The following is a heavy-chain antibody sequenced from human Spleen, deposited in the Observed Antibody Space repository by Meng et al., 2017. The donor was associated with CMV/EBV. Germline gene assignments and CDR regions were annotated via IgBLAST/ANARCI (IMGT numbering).Heavy chain of an antibody. V-gene: IGHV3-21*04. Sequence: GESLKISCAASGFRFSSYGMTWVRQGPGKGLEWVSSISSSSSDTEYADSVKGRFIISRDNAKISLYLQMNSLRAEDTAVYFCTKDRATRHCSASNCYVFVYWGQGTLVTVSS. D-gene: IGHD2-2*01. CDR3: TKDRATRHCSASNCYVFVY. J-gene: IGHJ4*02. CDR1: GFRFSSYG. CDR2: ISSSSSDT.